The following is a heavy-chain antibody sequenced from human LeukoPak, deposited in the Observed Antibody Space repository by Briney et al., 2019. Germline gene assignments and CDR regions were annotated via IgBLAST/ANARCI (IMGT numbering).Heavy chain of an antibody. CDR2: SVPTSDTK. CDR3: AATSIIFNWFDP. V-gene: IGHV1-69*05. Sequence: SVKVSCKASGGSFGDFAIIWVRQAPGHGLEWMGRSVPTSDTKDYAQKFQGRVTFTTDESTTTAHMELSNLSPEDTAVYYCAATSIIFNWFDPWGQGTLVTVSS. J-gene: IGHJ5*02. CDR1: GGSFGDFA. D-gene: IGHD1-14*01.